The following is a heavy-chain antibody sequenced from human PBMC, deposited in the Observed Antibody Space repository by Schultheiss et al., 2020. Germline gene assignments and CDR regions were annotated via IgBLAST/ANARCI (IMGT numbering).Heavy chain of an antibody. CDR1: GGSISSGDYY. Sequence: SATLSLTCTVSGGSISSGDYYWSWIRQPPGKGLEWIGYIYYSGSTYYNPSLKSRVTISVDTSKNQFSLKLSSVTAADTAVYYCARDGDGYNLSWFDPWGQGTLVTVAS. CDR2: IYYSGST. D-gene: IGHD5-24*01. J-gene: IGHJ5*02. V-gene: IGHV4-30-4*01. CDR3: ARDGDGYNLSWFDP.